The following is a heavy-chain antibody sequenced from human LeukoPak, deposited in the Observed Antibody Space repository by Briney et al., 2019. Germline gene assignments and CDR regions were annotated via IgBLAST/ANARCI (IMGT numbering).Heavy chain of an antibody. V-gene: IGHV3-48*03. J-gene: IGHJ4*02. CDR1: GFTFSSYE. CDR2: ISSSDSTI. CDR3: ARTVEMATISYFDY. D-gene: IGHD5-24*01. Sequence: GGSLRLSCAASGFTFSSYEMNWVRQAPGKGREWVSYISSSDSTIYYADFVKGRFTISRDNAKNSLYLQMYSLRAGDTAVYYCARTVEMATISYFDYWGQGTLVTVSS.